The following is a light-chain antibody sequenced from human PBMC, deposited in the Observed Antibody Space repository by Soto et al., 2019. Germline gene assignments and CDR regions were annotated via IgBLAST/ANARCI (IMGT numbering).Light chain of an antibody. CDR1: SSDIGAYNF. CDR3: TSWTTSTTMI. V-gene: IGLV2-14*03. J-gene: IGLJ2*01. Sequence: QSALTQPASVSGSPGQSITISCTGTSSDIGAYNFVSWYQQHPGKAPKLMLYDVNIRPSGVSNRFSGSKSGNTASLTISGLQAEDEADYDCTSWTTSTTMIFVGGTKLTVL. CDR2: DVN.